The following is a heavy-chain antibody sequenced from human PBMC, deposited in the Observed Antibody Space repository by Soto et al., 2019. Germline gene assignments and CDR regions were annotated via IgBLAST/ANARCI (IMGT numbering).Heavy chain of an antibody. Sequence: AGGSLRLSCAASGFTFSSYAMHWVRQAPGKGLEWVAVISYDGSNKYYADSVKGRFTISRDNSKNTLYLQMNSLRAEDTAVYYCARDSKYSSSWSYYYYYGMDVWGQGTTVTVSS. D-gene: IGHD6-13*01. CDR2: ISYDGSNK. CDR1: GFTFSSYA. J-gene: IGHJ6*02. V-gene: IGHV3-30-3*01. CDR3: ARDSKYSSSWSYYYYYGMDV.